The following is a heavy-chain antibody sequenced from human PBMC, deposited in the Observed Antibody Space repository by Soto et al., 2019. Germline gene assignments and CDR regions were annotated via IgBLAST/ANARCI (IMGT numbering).Heavy chain of an antibody. CDR1: GDTYA. CDR2: IIPVFGTP. Sequence: QVQLEQSGAEVKKPGSSVKVSCKASGDTYAFNWVRLAPGQGLEWMGGIIPVFGTPAYAQKFEGRVTITADESTSTSHMELRSLRSEDTSVYYCASHSTILSTYFDLWGRGTVVTVSS. D-gene: IGHD1-1*01. CDR3: ASHSTILSTYFDL. J-gene: IGHJ2*01. V-gene: IGHV1-69*01.